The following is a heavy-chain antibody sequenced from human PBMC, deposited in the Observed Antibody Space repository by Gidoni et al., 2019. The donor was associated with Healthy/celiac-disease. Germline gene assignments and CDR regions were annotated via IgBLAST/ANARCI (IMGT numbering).Heavy chain of an antibody. CDR3: ARDLEQQLALLSYYGMDV. CDR1: GFTFSSYC. Sequence: EVQLVESGGGLVKPGGSLRPSCAASGFTFSSYCMNWLRQAPGKGLEWVSSISSSSSYIYYADSVKGRFTIARDNAKNSLYLQMNSLRAEDTAVYYCARDLEQQLALLSYYGMDVWGQGTTVTVSS. CDR2: ISSSSSYI. J-gene: IGHJ6*02. D-gene: IGHD6-13*01. V-gene: IGHV3-21*01.